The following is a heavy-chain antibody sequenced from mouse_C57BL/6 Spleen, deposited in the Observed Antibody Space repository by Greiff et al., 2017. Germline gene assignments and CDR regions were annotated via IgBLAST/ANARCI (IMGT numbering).Heavy chain of an antibody. J-gene: IGHJ3*01. CDR2: IYPRSGNT. Sequence: LVESGAELARPGASVKLSCKASGYTFTSYGISWVKQRTGQGLEWIGEIYPRSGNTYYNEKFKGKATLTADKSSSSAYMELRSLTSEDSAVYFCAILTGTLFAYWGQGTLVTVSA. V-gene: IGHV1-81*01. CDR1: GYTFTSYG. CDR3: AILTGTLFAY. D-gene: IGHD4-1*01.